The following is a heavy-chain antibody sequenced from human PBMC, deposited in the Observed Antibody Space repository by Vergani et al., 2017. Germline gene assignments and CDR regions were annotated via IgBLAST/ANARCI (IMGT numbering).Heavy chain of an antibody. CDR1: GGSISSYY. J-gene: IGHJ6*03. Sequence: QVQLQQWGAGLLKPSETLSLTCAVYGGSISSYYWSWIRQPPGKGLEWIGYIYYSGSTNYNPSLKSRVTISVDTSKNQFSLKLSSVTAADTAVYYCARLPERTHDYGDVGGYMDVWGKGTTVTVSS. CDR2: IYYSGST. D-gene: IGHD4-17*01. V-gene: IGHV4-59*01. CDR3: ARLPERTHDYGDVGGYMDV.